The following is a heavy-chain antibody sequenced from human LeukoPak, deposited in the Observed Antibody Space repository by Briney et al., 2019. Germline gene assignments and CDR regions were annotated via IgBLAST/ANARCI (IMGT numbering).Heavy chain of an antibody. CDR3: AKAPVTSCRGAYCYPFDS. J-gene: IGHJ4*02. Sequence: PGGSLRLSCAASGFTFRSYGMHWVRQAPGKGLEWVAVISYDGSNKYYADSEKGRFTISRDNSKNTLYLQMNSLRAEDAAVYFCAKAPVTSCRGAYCYPFDSWGQGTLVTVSS. CDR1: GFTFRSYG. CDR2: ISYDGSNK. D-gene: IGHD2-21*01. V-gene: IGHV3-30*18.